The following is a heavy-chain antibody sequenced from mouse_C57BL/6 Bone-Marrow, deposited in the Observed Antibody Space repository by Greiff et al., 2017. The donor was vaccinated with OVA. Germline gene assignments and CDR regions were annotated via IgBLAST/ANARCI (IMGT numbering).Heavy chain of an antibody. Sequence: EVQRVESGGGLVKPGGSLKLSCAASGFTFSSYTMSWVRQTPEKRLEWVATISGGGGNTYYPDSVKGRFTISRDNAKNTLYLQMGSLRSEDTALYYGARHYYYGSSRYAMDYWGQGTSVTVSS. CDR1: GFTFSSYT. CDR3: ARHYYYGSSRYAMDY. V-gene: IGHV5-9*01. J-gene: IGHJ4*01. CDR2: ISGGGGNT. D-gene: IGHD1-1*01.